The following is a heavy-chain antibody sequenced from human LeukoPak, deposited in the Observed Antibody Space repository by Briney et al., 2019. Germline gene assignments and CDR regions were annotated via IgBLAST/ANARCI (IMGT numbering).Heavy chain of an antibody. CDR1: GGSISSSSYY. V-gene: IGHV4-61*01. D-gene: IGHD6-13*01. J-gene: IGHJ5*02. Sequence: SSETLSLTCTVSGGSISSSSYYWSWIRQPPGKGLEWIGYIYYSGSTNYNPSLKSRVTISVDTSKNQFSLKLSSVTAADTAVYYCARESIAAVEDWFDPWGQGTLVTVSS. CDR2: IYYSGST. CDR3: ARESIAAVEDWFDP.